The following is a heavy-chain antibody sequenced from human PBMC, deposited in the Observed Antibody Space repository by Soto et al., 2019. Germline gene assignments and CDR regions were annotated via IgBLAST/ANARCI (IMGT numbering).Heavy chain of an antibody. J-gene: IGHJ5*02. CDR2: IYPGDSDT. CDR3: SRLYIRNWFDP. Sequence: GESLKISCKGSGYSFTSYWIGWVRQMPGKGLEWMGIIYPGDSDTRYSPSFQGQVTISAAKSISTASLQWSSLKASATAMYYCSRLYIRNWFDPLGQGTLVTVSS. V-gene: IGHV5-51*01. CDR1: GYSFTSYW. D-gene: IGHD6-13*01.